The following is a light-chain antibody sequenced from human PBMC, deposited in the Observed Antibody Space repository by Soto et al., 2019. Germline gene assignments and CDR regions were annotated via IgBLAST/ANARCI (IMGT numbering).Light chain of an antibody. CDR3: ATWDAGLSGVL. V-gene: IGLV1-47*01. Sequence: QLVLTQPPSASGTPGQRVSITCSGSDSNIGSNSVHWYQQVPGMAPKLLVYKSDQRPSGVPDRFSGSKSVTSASLAISGLRAEDEAEYYCATWDAGLSGVLFGGGTQLTVL. CDR2: KSD. CDR1: DSNIGSNS. J-gene: IGLJ2*01.